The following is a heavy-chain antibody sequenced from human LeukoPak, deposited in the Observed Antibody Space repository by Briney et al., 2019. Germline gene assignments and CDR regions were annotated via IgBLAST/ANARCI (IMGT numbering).Heavy chain of an antibody. CDR3: ARRGITIFGVVPSYGMDV. D-gene: IGHD3-3*01. CDR2: RNPNSGNT. CDR1: GYTFTSYD. V-gene: IGHV1-8*01. J-gene: IGHJ6*02. Sequence: EASVKVSCKASGYTFTSYDINWVRQATGQGLEWMGWRNPNSGNTGYAQKFQGRVTMTRNTSISTAYMELSSLRSEDTAVYYCARRGITIFGVVPSYGMDVWGQGTTVTVSS.